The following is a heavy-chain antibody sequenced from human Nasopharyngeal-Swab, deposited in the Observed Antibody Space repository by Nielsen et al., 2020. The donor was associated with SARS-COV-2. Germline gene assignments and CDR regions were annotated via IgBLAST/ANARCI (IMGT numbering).Heavy chain of an antibody. Sequence: WSRQPPGKGLEWIGEINHSGSTNYNPSLKSRVTISEDTSKNQFSLKLSSVTAADTAVYYCARGRARITMVRGVKQQHFDYWGQGTLVTVSS. J-gene: IGHJ4*02. CDR2: INHSGST. V-gene: IGHV4-34*01. CDR3: ARGRARITMVRGVKQQHFDY. D-gene: IGHD3-10*01.